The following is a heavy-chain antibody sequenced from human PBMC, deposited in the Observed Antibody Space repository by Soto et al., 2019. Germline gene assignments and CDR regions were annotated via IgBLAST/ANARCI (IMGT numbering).Heavy chain of an antibody. CDR3: ARGDYDAGWYFDL. V-gene: IGHV4-30-2*01. Sequence: QLQLQESGSGLVKPSQTLSLTCAVSGDSISSGVYSWSWIRQPPGKGLEWIGYIYHTGSTYYNPSLKSRVTIPVDWPTNQFSLKLSSVTAADTAVYYSARGDYDAGWYFDLWGRGPLVTVSS. D-gene: IGHD4-17*01. CDR1: GDSISSGVYS. J-gene: IGHJ2*01. CDR2: IYHTGST.